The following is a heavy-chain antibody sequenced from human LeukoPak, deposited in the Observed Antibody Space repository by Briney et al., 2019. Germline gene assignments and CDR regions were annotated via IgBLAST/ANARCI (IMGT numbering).Heavy chain of an antibody. Sequence: GGSLRLSCAASGFTFGNHAMSWIRQAPGKGLEWVSAISDTGGSTYYADSVKGRFTISRDNSKNTLYLQMDSLRAEDTAVYYCARVRDVYGQFDYWGQGTLVTVSS. J-gene: IGHJ4*02. CDR3: ARVRDVYGQFDY. CDR2: ISDTGGST. D-gene: IGHD5/OR15-5a*01. CDR1: GFTFGNHA. V-gene: IGHV3-23*01.